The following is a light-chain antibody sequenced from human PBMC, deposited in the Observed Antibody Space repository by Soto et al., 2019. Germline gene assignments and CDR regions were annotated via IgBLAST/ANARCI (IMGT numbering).Light chain of an antibody. CDR3: QQSDVLPWT. Sequence: DLQMTQSPSSLSASVGDRVTITCQASQDITNFLNWYQQKPGKAPKLLIYVASNLETGVPSRFSGSGSGTDFSFTISSLPPEDTATYYCQQSDVLPWTFGQGTTVEVK. CDR1: QDITNF. V-gene: IGKV1-33*01. J-gene: IGKJ1*01. CDR2: VAS.